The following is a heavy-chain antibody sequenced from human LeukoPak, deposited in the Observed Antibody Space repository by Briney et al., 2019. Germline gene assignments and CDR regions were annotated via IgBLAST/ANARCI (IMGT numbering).Heavy chain of an antibody. Sequence: PGGSLRLSCAASGFTFSSYSMNWVRQAPGKGLEWVSSISSSSSYIYYADSVKGRFTISRDNAKNSLYLQMNSLRAEDTAVYYCARVSYDSSGYSNRLGYWGQGTLVTVSS. J-gene: IGHJ4*02. D-gene: IGHD3-22*01. V-gene: IGHV3-21*01. CDR2: ISSSSSYI. CDR1: GFTFSSYS. CDR3: ARVSYDSSGYSNRLGY.